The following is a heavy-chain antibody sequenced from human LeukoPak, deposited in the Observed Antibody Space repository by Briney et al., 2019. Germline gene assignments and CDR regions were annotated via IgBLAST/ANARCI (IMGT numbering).Heavy chain of an antibody. Sequence: PGGSLRLSCAASGFTFSSYSMNWVRQAPGKGLEWVSSISSSSSYIYYANSVKGRFTISRDNAKNSLYLQMNSLRAEDTAVYYCARLAVADGFDYWGQGTLVTVSS. J-gene: IGHJ4*02. D-gene: IGHD6-19*01. CDR1: GFTFSSYS. CDR2: ISSSSSYI. V-gene: IGHV3-21*01. CDR3: ARLAVADGFDY.